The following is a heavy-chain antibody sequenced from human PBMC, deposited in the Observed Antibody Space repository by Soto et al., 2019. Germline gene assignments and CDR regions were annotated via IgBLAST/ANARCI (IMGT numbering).Heavy chain of an antibody. CDR1: GFTFSSYG. V-gene: IGHV3-30*18. CDR3: AKDQILRYFDWLSAYYYGMDV. D-gene: IGHD3-9*01. CDR2: ISYDGSNK. Sequence: QVQLVESGGGVVQPGRSLRLSCAASGFTFSSYGMHWVRQAPGKGLEWVAVISYDGSNKYYADSVKGRFTISRDNSKNTLYLQMNSLRAEDTAVYYCAKDQILRYFDWLSAYYYGMDVWGQGTTVTVSS. J-gene: IGHJ6*02.